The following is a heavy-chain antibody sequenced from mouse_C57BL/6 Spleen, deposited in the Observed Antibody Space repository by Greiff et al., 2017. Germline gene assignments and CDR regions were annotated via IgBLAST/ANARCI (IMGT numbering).Heavy chain of an antibody. CDR3: ARRRQRGTRDDY. CDR1: GYTFTSYW. Sequence: QVQLQQPGAELVKPGASVKLSCKASGYTFTSYWMQWVKQRPGQGLEWIGEIDPSDSYTNYNQKFKGKATMTVDISSSTAYMQLSSLTSEDSAVYYCARRRQRGTRDDYWGQGTTLTVSS. J-gene: IGHJ2*01. CDR2: IDPSDSYT. D-gene: IGHD3-2*01. V-gene: IGHV1-50*01.